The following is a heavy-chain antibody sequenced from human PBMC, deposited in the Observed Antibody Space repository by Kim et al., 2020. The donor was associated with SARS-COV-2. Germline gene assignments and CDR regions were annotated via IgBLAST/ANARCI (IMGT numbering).Heavy chain of an antibody. J-gene: IGHJ4*02. V-gene: IGHV1-2*02. CDR2: GGT. CDR3: ARRTGGLDY. Sequence: GGTNYAQKCQGRDTMTRDTSIGPAYMELSRLRSDDTAVYYCARRTGGLDYWGQGTLVTVSS.